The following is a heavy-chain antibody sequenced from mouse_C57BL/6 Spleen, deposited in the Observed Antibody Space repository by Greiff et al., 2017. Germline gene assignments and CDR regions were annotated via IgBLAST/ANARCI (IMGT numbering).Heavy chain of an antibody. CDR1: GYTFTDYC. CDR3: ARSEQYGRRYAMDG. V-gene: IGHV1-76*01. J-gene: IGHJ4*01. D-gene: IGHD1-1*01. CDR2: IYPGSGST. Sequence: QVQLQQSGAELVRPGASVKLSCKASGYTFTDYCINWVKQRPGQGLEWIAGIYPGSGSTNYNEKFKGKATLTAEKSSSTAYMQLSSLTSEDSAVYFCARSEQYGRRYAMDGRGQGPSVT.